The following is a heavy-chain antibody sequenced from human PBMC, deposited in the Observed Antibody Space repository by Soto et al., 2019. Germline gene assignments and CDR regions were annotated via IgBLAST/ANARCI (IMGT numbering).Heavy chain of an antibody. V-gene: IGHV4-38-2*01. CDR1: GYSISSGYY. J-gene: IGHJ1*01. D-gene: IGHD5-12*01. Sequence: PSETLSLTCAVSGYSISSGYYWGWIRQPPGKGLEWIGSIYHSGSTYYNPSLKSRVTISVDTSKNQFSLKLSSVTAADTAVYYCARGRGRIKYFQHWGQGTLVTVSS. CDR2: IYHSGST. CDR3: ARGRGRIKYFQH.